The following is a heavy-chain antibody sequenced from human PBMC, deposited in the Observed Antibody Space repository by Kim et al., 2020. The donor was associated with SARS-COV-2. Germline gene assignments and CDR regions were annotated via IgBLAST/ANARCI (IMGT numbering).Heavy chain of an antibody. CDR2: ISSSSSYI. J-gene: IGHJ4*02. CDR1: GFTFSSYS. Sequence: GGSLRLSCAASGFTFSSYSMNWVRQAPGKGLEWVSSISSSSSYIYSAASVKGRFTISRDNAKNSLYLQMNSLRAEDTAVYYCARVPKWGYSSGSIFDYWGQGTLVTVSS. D-gene: IGHD2-15*01. CDR3: ARVPKWGYSSGSIFDY. V-gene: IGHV3-21*01.